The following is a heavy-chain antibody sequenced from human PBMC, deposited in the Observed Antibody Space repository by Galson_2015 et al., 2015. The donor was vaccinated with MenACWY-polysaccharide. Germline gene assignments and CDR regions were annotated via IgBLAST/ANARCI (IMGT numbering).Heavy chain of an antibody. V-gene: IGHV3-13*01. J-gene: IGHJ3*02. CDR3: ARGSYYYGSGSYYNGFSDDAFDI. Sequence: SLRLSCAASGFTFSSYDMHWVLQATGKGLEWVSAIGTAGDTYYPGTVKGRFTISRENAKNSLYLQMNSLRAGDTAVYYCARGSYYYGSGSYYNGFSDDAFDIWGQGTMVTVSS. CDR2: IGTAGDT. CDR1: GFTFSSYD. D-gene: IGHD3-10*01.